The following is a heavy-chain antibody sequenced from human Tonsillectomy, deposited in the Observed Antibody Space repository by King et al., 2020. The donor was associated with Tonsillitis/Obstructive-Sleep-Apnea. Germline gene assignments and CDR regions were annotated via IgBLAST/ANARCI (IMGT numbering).Heavy chain of an antibody. J-gene: IGHJ4*02. CDR2: TSGSGGST. Sequence: VQLVESGGGLVQPGGSLRLSCAAAGFTFSSYAMTWVRQAQGKGLEWVSATSGSGGSTYYADSVKGRFTISRDNSKNTLYLQMNSLRAEDTALYYCAKGSIIGVVIIETPFDYWGQGTLVTVSS. V-gene: IGHV3-23*04. D-gene: IGHD3-3*01. CDR1: GFTFSSYA. CDR3: AKGSIIGVVIIETPFDY.